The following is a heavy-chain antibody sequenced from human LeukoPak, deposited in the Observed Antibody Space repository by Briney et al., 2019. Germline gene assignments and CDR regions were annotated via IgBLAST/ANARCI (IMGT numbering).Heavy chain of an antibody. J-gene: IGHJ5*02. V-gene: IGHV3-48*03. CDR1: GFTFSSYE. Sequence: GGSLRLSCAASGFTFSSYEMNWVRQAPGKGLEWVLYISRTGSTIYYADSVKGRFIISRDNAKNSLYLQMNSLRAEDTAVYYCATGGIAAALWFDPWGQGTLVTVSS. CDR2: ISRTGSTI. CDR3: ATGGIAAALWFDP. D-gene: IGHD6-13*01.